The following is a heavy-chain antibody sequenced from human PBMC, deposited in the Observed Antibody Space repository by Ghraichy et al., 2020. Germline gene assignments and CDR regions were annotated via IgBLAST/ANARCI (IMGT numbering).Heavy chain of an antibody. CDR3: AREVRYSRGPFDY. Sequence: LSLTCAVYGGSFSGYYWSWIRQPPGKGLEWIGEINHSGSTNYNPSLKSRVTISVDTSKNQFSLKLSSVTAADTAVYYCAREVRYSRGPFDYWGQGTLVTVSS. V-gene: IGHV4-34*01. CDR2: INHSGST. D-gene: IGHD1-1*01. J-gene: IGHJ4*02. CDR1: GGSFSGYY.